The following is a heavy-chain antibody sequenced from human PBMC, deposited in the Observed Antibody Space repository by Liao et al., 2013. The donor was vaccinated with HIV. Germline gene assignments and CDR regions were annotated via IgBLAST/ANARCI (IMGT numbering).Heavy chain of an antibody. CDR2: ISNSGST. Sequence: QVQLQESDPGLVKPSETLSLTCTVSGDSISGYYWSWIRQPAGKGLEWIGRISNSGSTNYNPSLKSRVTMSVDTSKNHFSLKLSSVTAADTAVYYCARDAGAVAPGAFDIWGQGTTVTVSS. J-gene: IGHJ3*02. CDR1: GDSISGYY. V-gene: IGHV4-4*07. D-gene: IGHD6-19*01. CDR3: ARDAGAVAPGAFDI.